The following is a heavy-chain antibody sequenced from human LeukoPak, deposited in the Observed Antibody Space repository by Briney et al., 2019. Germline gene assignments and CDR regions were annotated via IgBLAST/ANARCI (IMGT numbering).Heavy chain of an antibody. CDR2: INHSGGT. D-gene: IGHD6-13*01. CDR1: GGSFSGYY. V-gene: IGHV4-34*01. J-gene: IGHJ5*02. CDR3: ARGGLAAAGTSWFDP. Sequence: SETLSLTCAVYGGSFSGYYWSWIRQPPGKGLEWIGEINHSGGTNYNPSLKSRVTISVDTSKNQFSLKLSSVTAADTVVYYCARGGLAAAGTSWFDPWGQGTLVTVSS.